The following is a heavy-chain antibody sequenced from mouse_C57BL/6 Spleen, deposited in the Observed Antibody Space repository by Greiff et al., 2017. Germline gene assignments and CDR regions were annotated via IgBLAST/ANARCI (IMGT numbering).Heavy chain of an antibody. CDR2: IHPNSGST. J-gene: IGHJ1*03. CDR1: GYTFTSYW. Sequence: VQLQQSGAELVKPGASVKLSCKASGYTFTSYWMHWVKQRPGQGLEWIGMIHPNSGSTNYNEKFKSKATLTVDKSSSTAYMQLSSLTSEDSAVYYCARDGSSNWYFDGWGTGTTVTVAS. D-gene: IGHD1-1*01. V-gene: IGHV1-64*01. CDR3: ARDGSSNWYFDG.